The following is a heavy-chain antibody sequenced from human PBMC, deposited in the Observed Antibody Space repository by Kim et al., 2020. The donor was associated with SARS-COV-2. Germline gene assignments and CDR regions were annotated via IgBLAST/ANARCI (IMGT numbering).Heavy chain of an antibody. CDR2: IYSGGST. CDR1: GFTVSSNY. CDR3: ARDRGDSSGYYYLFDY. J-gene: IGHJ4*02. Sequence: GGSLRLSCAASGFTVSSNYMSWVRQAPGKGLEWVSVIYSGGSTYYADSVKGRLTISRDNSKNTLYLQMNSLRAEDTAVYYCARDRGDSSGYYYLFDYWGQGTLVTVSS. V-gene: IGHV3-66*01. D-gene: IGHD3-22*01.